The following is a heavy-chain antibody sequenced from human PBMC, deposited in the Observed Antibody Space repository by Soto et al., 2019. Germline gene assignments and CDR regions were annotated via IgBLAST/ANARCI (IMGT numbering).Heavy chain of an antibody. CDR1: GYTFTGYY. J-gene: IGHJ6*02. Sequence: ASVKVSCKASGYTFTGYYMHWVRQAPGQGLEWMGWINPNSGGTNYAQKFQGWVTMTRDTSISTAYMELSRLRSDDTAVYYCARVHWNYDKGMDVWGQGTTVTVSS. CDR3: ARVHWNYDKGMDV. CDR2: INPNSGGT. V-gene: IGHV1-2*04. D-gene: IGHD1-1*01.